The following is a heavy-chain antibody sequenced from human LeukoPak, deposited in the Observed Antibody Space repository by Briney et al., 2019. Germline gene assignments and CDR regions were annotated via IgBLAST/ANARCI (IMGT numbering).Heavy chain of an antibody. D-gene: IGHD6-13*01. Sequence: GGSLRLSCAASGFTFSSYAMSWVRQAPGKGLEWVSAITGGGVSTYYADSVKGRFTISRDNSKNTLYVQVNGLRAEDTAVYYCATSRRGFEYWGQGTLVTVSS. CDR1: GFTFSSYA. V-gene: IGHV3-23*01. CDR2: ITGGGVST. CDR3: ATSRRGFEY. J-gene: IGHJ4*02.